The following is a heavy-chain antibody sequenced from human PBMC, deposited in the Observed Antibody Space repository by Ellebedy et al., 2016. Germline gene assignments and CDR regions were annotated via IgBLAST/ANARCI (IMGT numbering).Heavy chain of an antibody. J-gene: IGHJ4*02. D-gene: IGHD3-16*01. CDR3: ARAQYDYVWDLAY. CDR2: INPNSGGT. V-gene: IGHV1-2*02. CDR1: GYTFTGYY. Sequence: ASVKVSCXASGYTFTGYYMHWVRQAPGQGLEWMGWINPNSGGTNYAQKFQGRVTMTRDTSISTAYMELSRLRSDDTAVYYCARAQYDYVWDLAYWGQGTLVTVSS.